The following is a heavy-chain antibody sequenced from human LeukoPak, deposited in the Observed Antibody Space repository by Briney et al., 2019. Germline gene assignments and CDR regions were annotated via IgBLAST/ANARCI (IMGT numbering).Heavy chain of an antibody. CDR2: ISGSGGST. Sequence: GSLRLSCAASGFTFSSYAMSWVRQAPGKGLEWVSAISGSGGSTYYADSVKGRFTISRDNSKNTLYLQMNSLRAEDTAVYYCAKDPDYYDSSGYYPDGDYWGQGTLVTVSS. CDR3: AKDPDYYDSSGYYPDGDY. V-gene: IGHV3-23*01. D-gene: IGHD3-22*01. J-gene: IGHJ4*02. CDR1: GFTFSSYA.